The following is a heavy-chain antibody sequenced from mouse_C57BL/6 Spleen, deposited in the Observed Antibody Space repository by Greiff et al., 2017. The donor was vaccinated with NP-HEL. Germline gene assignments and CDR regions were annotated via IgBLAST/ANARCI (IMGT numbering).Heavy chain of an antibody. J-gene: IGHJ2*01. Sequence: EVKVVESGGGLVQPGGSLKLSCAASGFTFSDYYMYWVRQTPEKRLEWVAYISNGGGSTYYPDTVKGRFTISRDNAKNTLYLQMSRLKSEDTAMYYCARHGGYGSSLYYFDYWGQGTTLTVSS. D-gene: IGHD1-1*01. CDR1: GFTFSDYY. V-gene: IGHV5-12*01. CDR3: ARHGGYGSSLYYFDY. CDR2: ISNGGGST.